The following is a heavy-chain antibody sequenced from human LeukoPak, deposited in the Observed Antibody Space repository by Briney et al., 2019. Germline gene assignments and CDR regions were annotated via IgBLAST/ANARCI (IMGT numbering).Heavy chain of an antibody. J-gene: IGHJ6*03. CDR3: ARDAGGSYEVNIDV. V-gene: IGHV3-33*01. Sequence: GRSLRLSCAASGFTFSNYGIHWVRQAPGKGLEWVAIIWSDGSNKYYADSVKGRFTISRDNSKNTLYLQMNSLRAEDTAVYYCARDAGGSYEVNIDVWGKGTTVTVSS. CDR2: IWSDGSNK. CDR1: GFTFSNYG. D-gene: IGHD3-16*01.